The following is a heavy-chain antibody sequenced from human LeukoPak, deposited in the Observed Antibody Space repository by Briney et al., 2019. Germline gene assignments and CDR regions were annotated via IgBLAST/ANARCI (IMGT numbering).Heavy chain of an antibody. CDR2: IGTENAYT. V-gene: IGHV1-18*01. Sequence: GASVKLSCKASGYTFNTYGISWVRQAPGQGLEWMGWIGTENAYTIYAEKFQGRVTLTTDTSTTTVHMELRSLRSDDTAVYYCARDRERGFDYWGQGSLVTVSS. J-gene: IGHJ4*02. D-gene: IGHD5-24*01. CDR3: ARDRERGFDY. CDR1: GYTFNTYG.